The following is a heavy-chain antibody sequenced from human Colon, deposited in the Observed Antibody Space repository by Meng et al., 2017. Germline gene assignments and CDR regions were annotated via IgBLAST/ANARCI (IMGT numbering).Heavy chain of an antibody. V-gene: IGHV4-31*01. CDR3: ARDTLYGTDY. CDR2: MSDSGTT. J-gene: IGHJ4*02. D-gene: IGHD4-17*01. Sequence: HVHLHESSPGRVRPSDDLPLVCTVSCGSIKSGGYHWSWVRQPPGKGLEYIGFMSDSGTTDYNPSLRSLVSISEIGSSKNQFSLTLRSVTAADTATYFCARDTLYGTDYWGQGVLVTVSS. CDR1: CGSIKSGGYH.